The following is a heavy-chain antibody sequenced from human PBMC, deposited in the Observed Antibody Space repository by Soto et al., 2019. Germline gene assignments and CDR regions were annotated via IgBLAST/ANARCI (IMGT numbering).Heavy chain of an antibody. V-gene: IGHV5-51*01. J-gene: IGHJ6*02. Sequence: GESLKISCKGSGYRFSSYWIAWVRQRPGKGLEWMGIIYPGDSDTRYSPSFEGQVTISADKSNSTAYLQWSSLKASDTAMYYCARQGSSGAYYYYGMDAWGQGTTVTVSS. CDR1: GYRFSSYW. CDR2: IYPGDSDT. CDR3: ARQGSSGAYYYYGMDA. D-gene: IGHD3-22*01.